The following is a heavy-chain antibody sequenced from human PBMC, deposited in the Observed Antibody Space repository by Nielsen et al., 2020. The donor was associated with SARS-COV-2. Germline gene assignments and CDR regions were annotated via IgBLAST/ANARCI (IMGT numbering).Heavy chain of an antibody. V-gene: IGHV3-20*04. CDR3: ARDGKAGSSFDY. CDR2: INWNGGST. J-gene: IGHJ4*02. CDR1: GFTFEDYG. D-gene: IGHD6-19*01. Sequence: GGSLRLSCAASGFTFEDYGMSWVRQAPGKGLEWVSGINWNGGSTGYADSVKGRFTISRDNAKNSLYLQMNSLRAEDTALYYCARDGKAGSSFDYWGQGTLVTVSS.